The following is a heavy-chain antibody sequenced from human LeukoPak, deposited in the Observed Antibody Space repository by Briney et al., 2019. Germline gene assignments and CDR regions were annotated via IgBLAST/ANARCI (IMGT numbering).Heavy chain of an antibody. CDR3: ARDSGAPPDISGYYFITGAFDF. V-gene: IGHV3-30-3*01. CDR2: ISYDGNNK. Sequence: GGSLRLSCTASGFTFSSYTMHWVRQAPGKGLKWVAVISYDGNNKYYADSVRGRFTISRDNSKNTLYLQMNSLRAEDTAVYYCARDSGAPPDISGYYFITGAFDFWGQGTMVTVSS. CDR1: GFTFSSYT. D-gene: IGHD3-22*01. J-gene: IGHJ3*01.